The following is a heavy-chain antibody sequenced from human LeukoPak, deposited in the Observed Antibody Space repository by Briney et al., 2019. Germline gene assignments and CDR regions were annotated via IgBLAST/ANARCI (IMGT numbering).Heavy chain of an antibody. J-gene: IGHJ5*02. CDR2: IYYSGST. D-gene: IGHD3-10*01. CDR1: GGSISSSSYY. CDR3: ARDAPELLWFGELRSGWFDP. V-gene: IGHV4-39*07. Sequence: SETLSLTCTVSGGSISSSSYYWGWIRQPPGKGLEWIGSIYYSGSTYYNPSLKSRVTISVDTSKNQFSLKLSSVTAADTAVYYCARDAPELLWFGELRSGWFDPWGQGTLVTVSS.